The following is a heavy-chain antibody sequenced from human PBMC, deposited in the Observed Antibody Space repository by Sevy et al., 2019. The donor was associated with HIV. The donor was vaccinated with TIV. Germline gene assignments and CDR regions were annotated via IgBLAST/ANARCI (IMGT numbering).Heavy chain of an antibody. Sequence: ASVKVSCKVSGYTLTELSMHWVRQAPGKGLEWMGGFDPEDGETIYAQKFQGRVTMTEDTSTDTAYMELSSLRSEDTALYYCATDWLAIKDYYFDYWGQGTLVTVSS. V-gene: IGHV1-24*01. CDR3: ATDWLAIKDYYFDY. CDR2: FDPEDGET. CDR1: GYTLTELS. J-gene: IGHJ4*02. D-gene: IGHD6-19*01.